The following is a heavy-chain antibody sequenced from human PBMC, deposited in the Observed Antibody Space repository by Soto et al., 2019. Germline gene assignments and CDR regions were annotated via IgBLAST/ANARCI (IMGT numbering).Heavy chain of an antibody. CDR2: ISFSSSII. CDR1: GFIFSNYN. CDR3: ARDRRDREIPRGMV. D-gene: IGHD1-26*01. V-gene: IGHV3-48*02. Sequence: PGGSLRLSCAASGFIFSNYNMNWVRQAPGKGLEWVAHISFSSSIIFYADSVKGRFTISRDNARNSLYLQMNSLRDDDTAVYYCARDRRDREIPRGMVWGQGTTVTVSS. J-gene: IGHJ6*02.